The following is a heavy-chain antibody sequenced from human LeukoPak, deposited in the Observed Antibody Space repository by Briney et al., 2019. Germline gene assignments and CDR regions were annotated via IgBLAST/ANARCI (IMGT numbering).Heavy chain of an antibody. CDR2: FSSSRSYI. Sequence: PGGSLRLSCAASGFTFSSYSMNWVRQAPGKGLEWVSFFSSSRSYIYYADSVKGRFTISRDNAKNSLYLQMNSLRAEDTAVYYCAELGITMIGGVWGKGTTVTISS. CDR1: GFTFSSYS. J-gene: IGHJ6*04. CDR3: AELGITMIGGV. V-gene: IGHV3-21*01. D-gene: IGHD3-10*02.